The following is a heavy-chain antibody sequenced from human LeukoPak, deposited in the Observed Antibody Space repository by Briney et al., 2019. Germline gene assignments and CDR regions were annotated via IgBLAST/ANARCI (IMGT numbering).Heavy chain of an antibody. CDR1: GYTFTNYD. D-gene: IGHD6-13*01. Sequence: ASVKVSCKASGYTFTNYDINWVRQASGQGLEWMGWMNPNSGNTGSAQKFQGRVTMTSNTSISTAYMELSSLRPEDTAVYYCARGLRREQQLLRAFDYWGQGTPVTVSS. J-gene: IGHJ4*02. CDR3: ARGLRREQQLLRAFDY. CDR2: MNPNSGNT. V-gene: IGHV1-8*01.